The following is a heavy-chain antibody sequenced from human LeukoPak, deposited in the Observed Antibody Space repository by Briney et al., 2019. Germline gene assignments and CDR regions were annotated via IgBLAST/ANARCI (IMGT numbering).Heavy chain of an antibody. CDR3: ATSGTYRFDY. CDR2: ISSSGRTT. J-gene: IGHJ4*02. V-gene: IGHV3-48*02. D-gene: IGHD1-26*01. Sequence: GGSLRLSCAASGFTFSGYAMSWVRQAPGKGLEWISYISSSGRTTNYADSVKGRFTISRDNAKNSLYLQMNSLKDGDTAVYYCATSGTYRFDYWGQGTLVTVSS. CDR1: GFTFSGYA.